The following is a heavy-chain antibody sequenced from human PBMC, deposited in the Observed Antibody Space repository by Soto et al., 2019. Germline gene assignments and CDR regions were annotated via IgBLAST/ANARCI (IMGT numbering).Heavy chain of an antibody. CDR2: ISGSGGST. Sequence: GGSLRLSCAASGFTFSSYAMSWVRQAPGKGLEWVSAISGSGGSTYYADSVKGRFTISRDNSKNTLYLQMNSLRAEDTAVYYCAKDQEYCSSTSCYGGFSDYWGQGTLVTVSS. V-gene: IGHV3-23*01. CDR1: GFTFSSYA. J-gene: IGHJ4*02. CDR3: AKDQEYCSSTSCYGGFSDY. D-gene: IGHD2-2*01.